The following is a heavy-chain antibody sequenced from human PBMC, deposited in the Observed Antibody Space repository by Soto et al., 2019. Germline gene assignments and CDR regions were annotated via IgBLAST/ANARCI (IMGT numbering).Heavy chain of an antibody. V-gene: IGHV4-59*12. CDR1: GFSISSYY. CDR3: ARDYGGNSDY. Sequence: SETLSLTCTFSGFSISSYYWSWIRQPPGKGPEWIGYIYYSGSTNYNPSLKSRVTISVDTSKNQFSLKLSSVTAADTAVYYCARDYGGNSDYWGQGTLVTVSS. CDR2: IYYSGST. J-gene: IGHJ4*02. D-gene: IGHD4-17*01.